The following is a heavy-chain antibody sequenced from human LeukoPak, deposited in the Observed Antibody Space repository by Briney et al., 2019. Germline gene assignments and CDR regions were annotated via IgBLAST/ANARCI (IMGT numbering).Heavy chain of an antibody. D-gene: IGHD5-24*01. CDR2: IYYSGST. CDR1: GGSISSSSYY. Sequence: SETLSLTCTVSGGSISSSSYYWGWIRQPPGKGLECIGSIYYSGSTYYNPSLKSRVTISVDTSKNQFSLKLSSVTAADTAVYYCARDADEMARVNWFDPWGQGTLVTVSS. V-gene: IGHV4-39*07. J-gene: IGHJ5*02. CDR3: ARDADEMARVNWFDP.